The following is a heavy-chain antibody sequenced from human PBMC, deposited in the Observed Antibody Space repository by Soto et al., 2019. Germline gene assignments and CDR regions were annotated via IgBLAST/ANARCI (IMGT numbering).Heavy chain of an antibody. CDR3: ARADIYYYYSYMAV. J-gene: IGHJ6*03. V-gene: IGHV1-2*02. CDR2: INPNNGST. Sequence: GASVKVSCKASGYTFTGYDMHWVRQAPGQGLEWMGWINPNNGSTKYAQKFQGRVTMTRDTSTSTAYMELSSLRSEDTAVYYCARADIYYYYSYMAVWGKGTTVTVSS. CDR1: GYTFTGYD. D-gene: IGHD2-15*01.